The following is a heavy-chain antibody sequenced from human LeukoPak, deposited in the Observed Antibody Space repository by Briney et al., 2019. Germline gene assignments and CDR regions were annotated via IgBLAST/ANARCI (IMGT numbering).Heavy chain of an antibody. J-gene: IGHJ5*02. CDR2: IYYSGDT. V-gene: IGHV4-59*01. CDR1: RGSISGYS. CDR3: VRGPYGASISKWFDP. Sequence: SETLSLTCTVSRGSISGYSWSWIRQSPGGGLEWVGYIYYSGDTAYNPSLRSRVTFSVDTSKNQFSLQLRSVTTADTAVYYCVRGPYGASISKWFDPWGQGTQVIVSP. D-gene: IGHD4/OR15-4a*01.